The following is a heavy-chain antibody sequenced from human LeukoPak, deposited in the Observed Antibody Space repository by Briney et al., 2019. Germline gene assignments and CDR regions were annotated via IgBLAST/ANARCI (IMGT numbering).Heavy chain of an antibody. D-gene: IGHD4-17*01. CDR1: GYTFTSYG. J-gene: IGHJ6*03. CDR3: ARVPYGLDYYYYMDV. Sequence: ASVKVSCKASGYTFTSYGISWVRQAPGQGPEWMGWISAYNGNTNYAQKLQGRVTMTTDTSTSTAYMEPRSLRSDDTAVYYCARVPYGLDYYYYMDVWGKGTTVTVSS. CDR2: ISAYNGNT. V-gene: IGHV1-18*01.